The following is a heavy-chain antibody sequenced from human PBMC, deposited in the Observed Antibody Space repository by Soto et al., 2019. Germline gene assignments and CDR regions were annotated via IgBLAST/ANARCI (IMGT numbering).Heavy chain of an antibody. J-gene: IGHJ4*02. CDR3: AGDSGYDSRTSYFDY. Sequence: SETLSLTCTVSGGSISSSRYYWGWIRQPSGKGLEWIGNIYYSGSTYYNPSLKSRLTISVDTSKNQFSLKLSSVTAADTAVYYCAGDSGYDSRTSYFDYWGQGTLVTVSS. CDR2: IYYSGST. D-gene: IGHD5-12*01. V-gene: IGHV4-39*07. CDR1: GGSISSSRYY.